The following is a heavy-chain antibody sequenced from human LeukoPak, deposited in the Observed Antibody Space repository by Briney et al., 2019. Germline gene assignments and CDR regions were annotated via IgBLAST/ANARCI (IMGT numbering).Heavy chain of an antibody. CDR3: ARGGNYYGSGSYYYMDV. CDR1: GFTVSSNY. J-gene: IGHJ6*03. V-gene: IGHV3-53*01. Sequence: GGSLRLSCAASGFTVSSNYMSWVRQAPGKGLEWVSVIYSGGCTYYADSVKGRFTISRDNSKNTLYLQMNSLRAEDTAVYYCARGGNYYGSGSYYYMDVWGKGTTVTVSS. D-gene: IGHD3-10*01. CDR2: IYSGGCT.